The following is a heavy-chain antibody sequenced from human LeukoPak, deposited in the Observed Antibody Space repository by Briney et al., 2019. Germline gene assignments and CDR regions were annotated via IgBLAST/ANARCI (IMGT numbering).Heavy chain of an antibody. J-gene: IGHJ4*02. D-gene: IGHD3-22*01. V-gene: IGHV3-23*01. CDR3: AKDRTHRRYYDSTGYYNQYDY. Sequence: GGSLRLSCVASEFIFSNFAMSWVRQAPGKGLEWVSTISGNAAATYYGDSVKGRFTISRDNSRNTLYLQLNSLRAEDTAIYYCAKDRTHRRYYDSTGYYNQYDYWGQGALVTVSS. CDR2: ISGNAAAT. CDR1: EFIFSNFA.